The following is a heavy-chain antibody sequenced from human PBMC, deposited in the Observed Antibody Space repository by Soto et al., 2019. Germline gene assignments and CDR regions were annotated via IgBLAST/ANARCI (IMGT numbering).Heavy chain of an antibody. CDR2: IYQGGTS. CDR1: GGSITSGGYS. Sequence: SLSLNCDVCGGSITSGGYSWNWIRQSPGKGLECIGYIYQGGTSFYNPSLKSRVIISIDRSKNQFSLSLNSVTAADSAVYYSARGYYGMDVCGQRTTVTVS. V-gene: IGHV4-30-2*06. CDR3: ARGYYGMDV. J-gene: IGHJ6*02.